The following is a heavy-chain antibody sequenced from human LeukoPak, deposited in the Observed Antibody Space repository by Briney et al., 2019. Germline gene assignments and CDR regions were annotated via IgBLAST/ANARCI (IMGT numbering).Heavy chain of an antibody. CDR3: ARGMDAEAFQN. CDR1: GYRFTAYP. V-gene: IGHV1-2*02. Sequence: ASVKVSCKTSGYRFTAYPLHWVRQAPGQGLEWLGWMNPHSGETSNAQKFQGRVTMTRDTSISVAYMELSSLRSDDTPVYYCARGMDAEAFQNWGQGTLVTVSS. CDR2: MNPHSGET. D-gene: IGHD2-2*03. J-gene: IGHJ1*01.